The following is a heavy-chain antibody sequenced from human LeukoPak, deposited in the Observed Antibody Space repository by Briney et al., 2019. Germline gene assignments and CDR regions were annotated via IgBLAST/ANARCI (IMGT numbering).Heavy chain of an antibody. CDR3: ARGNTHYLDY. CDR1: GYTFTVYY. V-gene: IGHV1-2*02. Sequence: GASVTVSCTASGYTFTVYYMHWVRQAPGQGLEWMGWINTNSGGTNYAQKFQGRVTMTRDTSISTAYMELSRLRSDDTAVYYCARGNTHYLDYWGQGTLVTVSS. D-gene: IGHD4-11*01. CDR2: INTNSGGT. J-gene: IGHJ4*02.